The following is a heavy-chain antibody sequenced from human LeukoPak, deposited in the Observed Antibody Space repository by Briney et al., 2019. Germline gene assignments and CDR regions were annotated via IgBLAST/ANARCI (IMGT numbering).Heavy chain of an antibody. CDR1: GFTFSSYS. J-gene: IGHJ4*02. V-gene: IGHV3-21*01. Sequence: GGSLRLSCAASGFTFSSYSMNWVRQAPGKGLEWVSSISSSSSYIYYADSVKGRFTISRDNAKNSLYLQMNSLRAEDTAVYYCARFEGPEVHLKGYCSSTSCIPFDYWGQGTLVTVSS. D-gene: IGHD2-2*01. CDR2: ISSSSSYI. CDR3: ARFEGPEVHLKGYCSSTSCIPFDY.